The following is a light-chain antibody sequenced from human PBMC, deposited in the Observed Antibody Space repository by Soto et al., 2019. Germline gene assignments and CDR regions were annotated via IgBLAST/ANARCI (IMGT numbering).Light chain of an antibody. CDR2: WAS. J-gene: IGKJ4*01. CDR1: QSFLFSSNNKNF. CDR3: QQYYLTPLS. V-gene: IGKV4-1*01. Sequence: DIVMTQSPDSLAVSLGERATINCKSSQSFLFSSNNKNFLAWYQQKPGQPPKLLIYWASARESGVPDRFSGSGSGTDFTLTISSLQADDVAVYYCQQYYLTPLSFGGGTKVDIK.